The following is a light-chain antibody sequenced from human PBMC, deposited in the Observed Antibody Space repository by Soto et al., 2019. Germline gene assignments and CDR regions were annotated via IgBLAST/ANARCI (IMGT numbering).Light chain of an antibody. CDR3: QQSYSTPRT. V-gene: IGKV1-39*01. CDR2: AAS. CDR1: QSISSY. Sequence: DIQMTQSPSSLSASVGDRVTITCRASQSISSYLNWYQQKPGKAPKVLIYAASSLQSGVPSRFSGSGSGTYFTFTISSLQPEDVAAYYCQQSYSTPRTFGQGTKLEIK. J-gene: IGKJ2*01.